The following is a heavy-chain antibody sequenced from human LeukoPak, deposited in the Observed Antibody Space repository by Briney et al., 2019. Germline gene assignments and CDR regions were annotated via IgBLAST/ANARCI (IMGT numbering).Heavy chain of an antibody. J-gene: IGHJ5*02. Sequence: SKTLSLTCTVSGGSISSNAYYWGWIRQPPGKGLEWVAAIHYSGTTYYSPSLESRVTTSVDTSTNQFSLKLSSVTAADTAVYYCARLPVGTPFDPWGQGTLVTVSS. CDR3: ARLPVGTPFDP. CDR1: GGSISSNAYY. V-gene: IGHV4-39*01. CDR2: IHYSGTT. D-gene: IGHD1-26*01.